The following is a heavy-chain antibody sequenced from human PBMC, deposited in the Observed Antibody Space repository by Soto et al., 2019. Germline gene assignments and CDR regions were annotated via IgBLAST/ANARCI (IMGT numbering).Heavy chain of an antibody. CDR2: IYHTGST. V-gene: IGHV4-38-2*01. J-gene: IGHJ4*02. CDR3: ARPTYGYNYIDY. CDR1: CYSISTGYY. Sequence: PSENLSLTSADFCYSISTGYYWGWIRQPPGKGLEWIGNIYHTGSTYYNPSLKSRVTISVDTSKNQFSLKLSFVTAADTAVYYCARPTYGYNYIDYWGQGTPVTVSS. D-gene: IGHD4-17*01.